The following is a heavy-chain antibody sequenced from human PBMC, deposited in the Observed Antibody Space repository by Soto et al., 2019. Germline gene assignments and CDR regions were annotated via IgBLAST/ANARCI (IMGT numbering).Heavy chain of an antibody. D-gene: IGHD1-1*01. CDR3: ARWNLNFDF. CDR2: INAGNGDT. Sequence: ASVKVSCKASGGTFSSYTISWVRQVPGQRLEWMGWINAGNGDTKYSQEFQDRVTITRDTAASTAYMELNSLRSEDTAVYYCARWNLNFDFWGQGTLVTVSS. CDR1: GGTFSSYT. V-gene: IGHV1-3*01. J-gene: IGHJ4*02.